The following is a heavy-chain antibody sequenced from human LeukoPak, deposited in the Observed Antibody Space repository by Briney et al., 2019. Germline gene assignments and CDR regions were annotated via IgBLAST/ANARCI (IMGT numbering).Heavy chain of an antibody. Sequence: ASVKVSCKASGYSFTGHYIHWVRQAPGQGPEWVGWINPNSGDTTYAQNFQGWVTMTRDTSITTAYMELSRLRSDDSAVYYCARELEPPDSFDYWGQGTLVTVSS. J-gene: IGHJ4*02. CDR3: ARELEPPDSFDY. V-gene: IGHV1-2*04. D-gene: IGHD1-1*01. CDR1: GYSFTGHY. CDR2: INPNSGDT.